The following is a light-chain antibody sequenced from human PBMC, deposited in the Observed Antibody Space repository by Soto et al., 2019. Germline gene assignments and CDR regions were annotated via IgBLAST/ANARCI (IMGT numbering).Light chain of an antibody. J-gene: IGLJ3*02. V-gene: IGLV2-23*01. CDR1: SSDVETYLL. CDR2: EAT. Sequence: QSALTQPASVSGSPGQSITISCTGTSSDVETYLLVSWFQQHPGKAPKLMIYEATKRPSGISNRFSGSKSANTASLTISGLQPEDEAYYHCCSYAGTDTWVFGGGTKLTVL. CDR3: CSYAGTDTWV.